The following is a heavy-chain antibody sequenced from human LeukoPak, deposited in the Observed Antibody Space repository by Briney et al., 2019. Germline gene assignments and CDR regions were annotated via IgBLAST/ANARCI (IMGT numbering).Heavy chain of an antibody. CDR2: INAGNGNT. Sequence: GASVKVSCKASGGTFSSYAISWVRQAPGQGLEWMGGINAGNGNTEYSQNLQDRVTITRDTSATTAYMELSSLRSEDTAVYYCARGSYFYGSGSFMGSDYWGQGTLVTVSS. CDR3: ARGSYFYGSGSFMGSDY. D-gene: IGHD3-10*01. V-gene: IGHV1-3*01. J-gene: IGHJ4*02. CDR1: GGTFSSYA.